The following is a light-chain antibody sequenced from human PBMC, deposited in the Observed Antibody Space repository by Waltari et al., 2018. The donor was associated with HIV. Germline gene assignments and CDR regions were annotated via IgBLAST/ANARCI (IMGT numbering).Light chain of an antibody. CDR2: DAS. CDR3: QQSDNLLYT. V-gene: IGKV1-33*01. CDR1: QDITSY. Sequence: DIRMTQSPSSLSASIGDRVTITCQASQDITSYLNWYQQKAGKAPKLLIYDASTLETGVPSRFSGSGSGTDFTFTISSLQPEDFATYYCQQSDNLLYTFGQGTKLEMK. J-gene: IGKJ2*01.